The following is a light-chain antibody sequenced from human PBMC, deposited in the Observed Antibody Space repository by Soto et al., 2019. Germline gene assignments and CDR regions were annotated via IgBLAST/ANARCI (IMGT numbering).Light chain of an antibody. J-gene: IGKJ1*01. CDR1: ESIDSW. V-gene: IGKV1-5*03. CDR2: KAS. Sequence: IQMTQSPSTLSASLGDRVTITCRASESIDSWLAWHQQKPGRAPKXLISKASSLESGVPSRFSGSGSGTEFTLTISSLQPDDFATYYCQQYNSYRTFGQGTKVDIK. CDR3: QQYNSYRT.